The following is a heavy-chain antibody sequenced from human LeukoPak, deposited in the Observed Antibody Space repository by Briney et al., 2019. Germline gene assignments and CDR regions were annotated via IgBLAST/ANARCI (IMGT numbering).Heavy chain of an antibody. D-gene: IGHD1-26*01. CDR2: ISASGGST. J-gene: IGHJ4*02. Sequence: GGSLRLSCAASGFTFSSSARSWVRQVPGKGLEGVSGISASGGSTSYADSVRGRFTISRDNSKNTLYVQMNSLRDEDTAVYYCEKDQRWESPHYLDSWGQGTLVTVSS. CDR3: EKDQRWESPHYLDS. CDR1: GFTFSSSA. V-gene: IGHV3-23*01.